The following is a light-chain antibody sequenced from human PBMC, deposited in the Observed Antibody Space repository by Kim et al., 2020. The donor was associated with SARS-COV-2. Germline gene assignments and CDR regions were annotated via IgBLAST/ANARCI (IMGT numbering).Light chain of an antibody. J-gene: IGLJ2*01. V-gene: IGLV3-1*01. Sequence: SVSPGQTASITCSGDNLWDKYACWYQQKPGQSPVLVIYQDSKRPSGIPERFSGSNSGNTATLTISGTQAMDEADYYCQAWDSSNVVFGGGTQLTVL. CDR2: QDS. CDR1: NLWDKY. CDR3: QAWDSSNVV.